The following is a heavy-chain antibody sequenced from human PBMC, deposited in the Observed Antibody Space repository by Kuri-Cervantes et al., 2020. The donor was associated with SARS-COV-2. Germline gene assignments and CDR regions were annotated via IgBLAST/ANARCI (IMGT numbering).Heavy chain of an antibody. CDR3: ARGFSELYYDFWSGYSELFDP. D-gene: IGHD3-3*01. Sequence: SETLSLTCTVSGGSVSSGSYYWSWIRQPPGKGLEWIGYIYYSGSTNYNPSLKSRVTISVDTSKNQFSLKLSSVTAADTAVYYCARGFSELYYDFWSGYSELFDPWGQGTLVTVSS. J-gene: IGHJ5*02. CDR1: GGSVSSGSYY. CDR2: IYYSGST. V-gene: IGHV4-61*01.